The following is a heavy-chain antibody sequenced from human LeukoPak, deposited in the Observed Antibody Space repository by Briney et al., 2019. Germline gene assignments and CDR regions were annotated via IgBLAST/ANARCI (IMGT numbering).Heavy chain of an antibody. Sequence: PGGSLRLSCAASGFTFSSYSMNWVRQAPGKGLEWVSSISSSSSYIYYADSVKGRFTISRDNAKNSLYLQMNSLRAEDTAVHYCARDRYGRPMGYYFDYWGQGTLVTVSS. D-gene: IGHD3-9*01. CDR3: ARDRYGRPMGYYFDY. J-gene: IGHJ4*02. CDR1: GFTFSSYS. CDR2: ISSSSSYI. V-gene: IGHV3-21*01.